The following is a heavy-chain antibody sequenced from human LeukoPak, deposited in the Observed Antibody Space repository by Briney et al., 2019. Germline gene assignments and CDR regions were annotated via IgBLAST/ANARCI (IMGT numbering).Heavy chain of an antibody. V-gene: IGHV3-30-3*01. CDR3: ARDIPGGATDY. D-gene: IGHD3-16*01. CDR2: ISYDGSNK. J-gene: IGHJ4*02. CDR1: GFTFSSYA. Sequence: GRSLRLSCAASGFTFSSYAMHWVRQAPGKGLEWVAVISYDGSNKYYADSVKGRFTISRDNSKNTLYLQMNSLRAEDTAVYYCARDIPGGATDYWGQGTLVTVSS.